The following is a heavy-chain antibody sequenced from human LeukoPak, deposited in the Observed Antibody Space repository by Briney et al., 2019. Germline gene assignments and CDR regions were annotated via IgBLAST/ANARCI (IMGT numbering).Heavy chain of an antibody. D-gene: IGHD6-13*01. CDR2: ISYDGSHE. J-gene: IGHJ3*02. V-gene: IGHV3-30*18. CDR3: AKKLYAAAGTGDAFDI. Sequence: GGSLRLSCAASGFTFSTYGMHWVRQAPGKGLEWVAVISYDGSHEYYADSVRGRFTISRDDSRNTLYLQMNSLRAEDTAVYYCAKKLYAAAGTGDAFDIWGQGTMVTVSS. CDR1: GFTFSTYG.